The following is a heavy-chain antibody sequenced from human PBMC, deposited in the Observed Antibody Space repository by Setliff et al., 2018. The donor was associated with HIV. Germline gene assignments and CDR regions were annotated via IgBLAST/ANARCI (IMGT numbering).Heavy chain of an antibody. D-gene: IGHD3-9*01. Sequence: PSETLSLTCGVSGIPIDRVYSWAWIRQPPGKGLEWIGTISHSGSTHYNSPLQGRISISIDTSKNQFSLTLTSATAADTAMYYCARDQSDYNVLTGFGDFDYWGHGTLVTVSS. CDR3: ARDQSDYNVLTGFGDFDY. CDR1: GIPIDRVYS. J-gene: IGHJ4*01. CDR2: ISHSGST. V-gene: IGHV4-38-2*02.